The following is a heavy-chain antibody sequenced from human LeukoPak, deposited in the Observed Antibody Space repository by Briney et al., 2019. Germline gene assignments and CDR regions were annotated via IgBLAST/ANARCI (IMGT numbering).Heavy chain of an antibody. CDR3: ARLLQGVAGTWGY. V-gene: IGHV5-51*01. J-gene: IGHJ4*02. CDR1: GYSFTTYW. CDR2: IYPGDSDA. Sequence: KDGESLKISCKASGYSFTTYWIAWVRQLPGKGQEWTGMIYPGDSDARYSPSFQGQITTSVDKSISIAYLQWSSLKASDTAMYYCARLLQGVAGTWGYWGQGTLVTV. D-gene: IGHD6-19*01.